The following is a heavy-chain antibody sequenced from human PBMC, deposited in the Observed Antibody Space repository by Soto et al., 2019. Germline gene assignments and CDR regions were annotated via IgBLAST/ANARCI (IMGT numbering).Heavy chain of an antibody. D-gene: IGHD5-18*01. Sequence: QVQLQESGPGLVKPSQTLSLTCTVSGGSISSSVHYWNWVRQLPGKGLEWIGFIYYSGNTYYNPSVRGRVSISVDMSENQFSLRLSSMTAADTAVYYCARSGQPLTEFDNWGPGTLVTVSS. CDR2: IYYSGNT. J-gene: IGHJ4*02. CDR3: ARSGQPLTEFDN. V-gene: IGHV4-31*03. CDR1: GGSISSSVHY.